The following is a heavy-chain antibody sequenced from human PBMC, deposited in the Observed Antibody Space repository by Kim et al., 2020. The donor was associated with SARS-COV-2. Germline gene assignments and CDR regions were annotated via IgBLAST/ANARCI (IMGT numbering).Heavy chain of an antibody. Sequence: PSFEGHVTISADKSISTAYLQWSSLKASDTAMYYCARHSAYYYYYGMDVWGQGTTVTVSS. D-gene: IGHD3-10*01. J-gene: IGHJ6*02. CDR3: ARHSAYYYYYGMDV. V-gene: IGHV5-10-1*01.